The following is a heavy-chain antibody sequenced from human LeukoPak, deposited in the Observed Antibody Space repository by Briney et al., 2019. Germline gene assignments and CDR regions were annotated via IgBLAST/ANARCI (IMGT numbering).Heavy chain of an antibody. CDR1: GFTFSSYG. D-gene: IGHD1-26*01. Sequence: GGSLRLSCAASGFTFSSYGMHWVRQAPGKGLEWVAVIWYDGSNKYYADSVKGRFTISRDNSKNTLYLRMNSLRAEDTAVYYRARGLTGARDFFDYWGQGTLVTVSS. CDR2: IWYDGSNK. J-gene: IGHJ4*02. V-gene: IGHV3-33*01. CDR3: ARGLTGARDFFDY.